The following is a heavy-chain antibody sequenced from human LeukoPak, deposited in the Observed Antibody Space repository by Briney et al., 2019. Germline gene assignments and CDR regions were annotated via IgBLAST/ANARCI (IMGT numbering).Heavy chain of an antibody. D-gene: IGHD1-1*01. CDR2: INPNSGGT. V-gene: IGHV1-2*02. J-gene: IGHJ4*02. Sequence: GASVKVSCKASGYTLTGYYMHWVRQAPGQGLEWMGWINPNSGGTNYAQKFQGRATMTRDTSINTAYMELSRLESDDSAVYYCAREGAGRNDYWGQGTLVTVSS. CDR3: AREGAGRNDY. CDR1: GYTLTGYY.